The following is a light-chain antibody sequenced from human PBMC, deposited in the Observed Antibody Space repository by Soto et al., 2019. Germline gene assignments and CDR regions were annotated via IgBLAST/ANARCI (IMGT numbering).Light chain of an antibody. CDR1: SSNIGSNN. CDR3: AAWDDSLSAVV. Sequence: QSVLTQSQSASGTPGQRVTISCSGSSSNIGSNNVYWYHQFPGTAPKLLIYRNHQRPSGVPDRFSGSKSGTTASLAISGLRSEDEGDYYCAAWDDSLSAVVFGGGTKLTVL. J-gene: IGLJ3*02. CDR2: RNH. V-gene: IGLV1-47*01.